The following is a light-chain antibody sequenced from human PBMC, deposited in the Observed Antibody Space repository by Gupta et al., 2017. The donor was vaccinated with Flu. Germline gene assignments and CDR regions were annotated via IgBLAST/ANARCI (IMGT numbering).Light chain of an antibody. CDR2: DDN. J-gene: IGLJ3*02. CDR1: NLGSKS. V-gene: IGLV3-21*02. Sequence: SYVLTQPPSVSVAPGQTDRNTWWGNNLGSKSVHWYQQKPGQAPVLVLYDDNDRPSGIPERFSGSNSGNTATLTISRVEAGDEADYYCQVWDSSSDHPGVFGGGTKLTVL. CDR3: QVWDSSSDHPGV.